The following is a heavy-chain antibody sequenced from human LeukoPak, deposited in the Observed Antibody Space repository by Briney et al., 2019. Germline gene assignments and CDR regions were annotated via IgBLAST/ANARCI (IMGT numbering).Heavy chain of an antibody. J-gene: IGHJ4*02. CDR1: GASISSYY. CDR2: IYYSGST. Sequence: PSETLSLTCTVSGASISSYYWSWIRQHPGKGLEWIGYIYYSGSTNYNPSLKSRVTISVDRPNNRFSLKLSSVTAADTAVYYCARHTSSSWGDWGQGTLVTVSA. CDR3: ARHTSSSWGD. D-gene: IGHD6-13*01. V-gene: IGHV4-59*08.